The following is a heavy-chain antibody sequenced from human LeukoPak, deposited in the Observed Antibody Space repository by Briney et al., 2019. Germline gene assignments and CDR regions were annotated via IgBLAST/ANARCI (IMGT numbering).Heavy chain of an antibody. CDR3: ARIRDGYNSYFFYGMDV. J-gene: IGHJ6*02. V-gene: IGHV1-69*13. CDR1: GGTFSSYA. D-gene: IGHD5-24*01. Sequence: SVKVSFKASGGTFSSYAISWVRQAPGQGLEWMGEIIALFGTANYAQKFQGRLTITADESTSTAYMELSSLRSEDTAVYYCARIRDGYNSYFFYGMDVWGQGTTVTVSS. CDR2: IIALFGTA.